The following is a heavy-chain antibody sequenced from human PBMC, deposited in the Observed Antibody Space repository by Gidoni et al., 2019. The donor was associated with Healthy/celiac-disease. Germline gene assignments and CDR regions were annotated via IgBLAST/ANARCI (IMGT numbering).Heavy chain of an antibody. D-gene: IGHD3-3*01. V-gene: IGHV1-18*01. CDR3: AREGVGDAFDI. J-gene: IGHJ3*02. CDR1: GYTFYQLW. Sequence: QVQLVQSGAEVKKPGASVKVSFKASGYTFYQLWYQLGATGPLDKGLSGWDGSALTMVTQTMHRSSRAESPMTTDTSTSTAYMELRSMRSDDTAVYYCAREGVGDAFDIWGQGTMVTVSS. CDR2: SALTMVT.